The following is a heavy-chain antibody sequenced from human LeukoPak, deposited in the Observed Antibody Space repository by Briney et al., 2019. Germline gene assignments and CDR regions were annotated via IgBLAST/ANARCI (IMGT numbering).Heavy chain of an antibody. D-gene: IGHD3-3*01. J-gene: IGHJ6*03. CDR2: INPNSGGT. V-gene: IGHV1-2*02. CDR1: GYTFTRYY. Sequence: ASVKVSSKASGYTFTRYYMHWVPQAPGHGLEWMGWINPNSGGTNYAQKFQGRVTMTRDTSISTAYMELSRLRSDDTAVYYCASSPGYDFWSGYYAPVYYYMDVWGEGTTVTVSS. CDR3: ASSPGYDFWSGYYAPVYYYMDV.